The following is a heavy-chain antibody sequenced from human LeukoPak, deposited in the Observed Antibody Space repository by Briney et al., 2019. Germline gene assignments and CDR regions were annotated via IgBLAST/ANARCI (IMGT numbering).Heavy chain of an antibody. V-gene: IGHV4-4*07. J-gene: IGHJ6*02. CDR1: GGSISSYY. D-gene: IGHD5/OR15-5a*01. Sequence: KTSETLSLTCTVSGGSISSYYWSWIRQPAGKGLEWIGRIYTSGSTNYNPSLKSRVTISVDTSKNQFSLKLSSVTAADTAVYYCARLRSTRRYYYGMDVWGQGTTVTVSS. CDR3: ARLRSTRRYYYGMDV. CDR2: IYTSGST.